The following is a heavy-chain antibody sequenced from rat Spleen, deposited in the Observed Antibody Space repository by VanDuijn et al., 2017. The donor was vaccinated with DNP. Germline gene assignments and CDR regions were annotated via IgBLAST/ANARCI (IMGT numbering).Heavy chain of an antibody. CDR1: GLSLSRNS. CDR3: ARNEGELHFDY. J-gene: IGHJ2*01. V-gene: IGHV2-47*01. Sequence: QVQLKESGPGLVQPSQTLSLTCSVSGLSLSRNSVSWIRQPPGKGLEWMGTIWSNGGTDYNLAIKSRLSISRDTSKSQVFLKMNSLQTEDTAMYFCARNEGELHFDYWGQGVMVTVSS. CDR2: IWSNGGT. D-gene: IGHD1-11*01.